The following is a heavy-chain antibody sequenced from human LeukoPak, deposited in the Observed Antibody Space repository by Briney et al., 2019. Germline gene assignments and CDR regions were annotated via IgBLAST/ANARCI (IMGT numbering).Heavy chain of an antibody. CDR1: GYTFTSYY. D-gene: IGHD2-21*01. CDR3: ARLGYCGGDCPPAFDI. Sequence: ASLKVSCKASGYTFTSYYMHWVRQAPGQGLERMGIINPSGGSTSYAQKFQGRVTMTRDTSTSTVYMELSSLRSEDTAVYYCARLGYCGGDCPPAFDIWGQGTMVTVSS. CDR2: INPSGGST. V-gene: IGHV1-46*03. J-gene: IGHJ3*02.